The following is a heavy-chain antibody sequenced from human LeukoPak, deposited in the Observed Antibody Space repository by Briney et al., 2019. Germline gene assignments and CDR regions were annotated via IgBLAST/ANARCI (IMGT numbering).Heavy chain of an antibody. J-gene: IGHJ4*02. CDR1: GYTFTGYY. CDR2: INPNSGGT. CDR3: ARRSGWYVPEDY. D-gene: IGHD6-19*01. V-gene: IGHV1-2*02. Sequence: ASVKVSCKASGYTFTGYYMLWVRQAPGQGLEWMGWINPNSGGTNYAQKFQGRVTMTRDTSISTAYMELSRLRSDDTAVYYCARRSGWYVPEDYWGQGTLVTVSS.